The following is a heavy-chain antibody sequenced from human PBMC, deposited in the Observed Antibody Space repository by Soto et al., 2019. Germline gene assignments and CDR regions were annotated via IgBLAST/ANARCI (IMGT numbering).Heavy chain of an antibody. J-gene: IGHJ4*02. D-gene: IGHD1-26*01. CDR3: AREVGSPLHYFDY. CDR1: GGSFSGYY. CDR2: INHSGST. Sequence: PSETLSLTCAVYGGSFSGYYWSWIRQPPGKGLEWIGEINHSGSTNYNPSLKSRVTISVDTSKNQFSLKLSSVTAADTAVYYCAREVGSPLHYFDYWGQGTLVTVSS. V-gene: IGHV4-34*01.